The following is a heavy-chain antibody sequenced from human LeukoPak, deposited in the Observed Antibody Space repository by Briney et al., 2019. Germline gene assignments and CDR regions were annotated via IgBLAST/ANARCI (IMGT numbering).Heavy chain of an antibody. CDR1: GYTFTSYG. V-gene: IGHV1-18*01. CDR2: ISAYNGNT. CDR3: ARLDCSSTSCYTPLYYMDV. D-gene: IGHD2-2*02. Sequence: ASVKVSCKASGYTFTSYGISWVRQAPGQGLEWMGWISAYNGNTNYAQKLQGRVTMTTDTSMSTAYMELRSLRSDDTAVYYCARLDCSSTSCYTPLYYMDVWGKGTTVTVSS. J-gene: IGHJ6*03.